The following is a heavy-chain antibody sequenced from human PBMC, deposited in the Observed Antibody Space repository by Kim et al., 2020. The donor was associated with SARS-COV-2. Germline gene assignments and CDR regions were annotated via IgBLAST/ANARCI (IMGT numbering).Heavy chain of an antibody. CDR3: AKDNSKSWLQFDYYYGMDV. J-gene: IGHJ6*02. D-gene: IGHD5-12*01. Sequence: GRFTISRANAKNSLYLQMNSLRAEDTALYYCAKDNSKSWLQFDYYYGMDVWGQGTTVTVSS. V-gene: IGHV3-9*01.